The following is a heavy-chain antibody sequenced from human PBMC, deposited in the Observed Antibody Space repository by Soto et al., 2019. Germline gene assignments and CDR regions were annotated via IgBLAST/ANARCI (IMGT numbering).Heavy chain of an antibody. CDR1: GYSFTSYW. D-gene: IGHD3-10*01. CDR2: IYPGDSDT. V-gene: IGHV5-51*01. CDR3: ARPVYGSGDAFDI. J-gene: IGHJ3*02. Sequence: PGESLKISCKGSGYSFTSYWIGWVRQVPGKGLEWMGIIYPGDSDTRYSPSFQGQVTISADKSISTAYLQWSSLKASDTAMYYCARPVYGSGDAFDIWGQGTMVTVSS.